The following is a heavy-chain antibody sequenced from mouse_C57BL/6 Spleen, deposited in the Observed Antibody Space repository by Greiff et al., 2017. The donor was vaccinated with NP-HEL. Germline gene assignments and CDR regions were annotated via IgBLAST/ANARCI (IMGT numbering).Heavy chain of an antibody. D-gene: IGHD1-1*01. Sequence: QVQLQQSGAELAKPGASVKLSCKASGYTFTSYWMHWVKQRPGQGLEWIGYINPSSGYTKYNQKFKDKATLTADKSSSTAYMQLSSLTYEDSAVYYCARCYYGSSYDFDVWGTGTTVTVSS. J-gene: IGHJ1*03. V-gene: IGHV1-7*01. CDR3: ARCYYGSSYDFDV. CDR2: INPSSGYT. CDR1: GYTFTSYW.